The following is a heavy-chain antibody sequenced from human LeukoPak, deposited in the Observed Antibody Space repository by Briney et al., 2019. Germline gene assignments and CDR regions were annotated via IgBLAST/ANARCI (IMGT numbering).Heavy chain of an antibody. V-gene: IGHV1-69*06. D-gene: IGHD5-18*01. CDR2: IIPIFGTA. CDR1: GYTFTGYY. Sequence: ASVKVSCKASGYTFTGYYMHWVRQAPGQGLEWMGGIIPIFGTANYAQKFQGRVTITADKSTSTAYMELSSLRSEDTAVYYCASSSYGPVPYYYYGMDVWGKGTTVTVSS. J-gene: IGHJ6*04. CDR3: ASSSYGPVPYYYYGMDV.